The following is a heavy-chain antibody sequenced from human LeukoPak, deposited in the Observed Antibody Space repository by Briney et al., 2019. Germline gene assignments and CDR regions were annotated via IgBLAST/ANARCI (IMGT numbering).Heavy chain of an antibody. D-gene: IGHD1-26*01. CDR2: INHSGST. CDR3: ARGVPLGGELLRFDY. V-gene: IGHV4-34*01. CDR1: GGSFSGYY. Sequence: SETLSLTCAVYGGSFSGYYWSWIRQPPGKGLEWIGEINHSGSTNYNPSLKSRVTISVDTSKNHFSLKLSSVTAADTAVYYCARGVPLGGELLRFDYWGQGTLVTVSS. J-gene: IGHJ4*02.